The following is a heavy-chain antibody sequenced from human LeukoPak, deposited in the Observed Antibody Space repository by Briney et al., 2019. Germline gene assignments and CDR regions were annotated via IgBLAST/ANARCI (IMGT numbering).Heavy chain of an antibody. CDR2: INHSGST. J-gene: IGHJ4*02. CDR3: AMDRGYSYGYAFDY. D-gene: IGHD5-18*01. Sequence: SETLSLTCAVYGGSFSGYYWSWIRQPPGKGLEWIGEINHSGSTNYNPSLKSRVTISVDTSKNQFSLKLSSVTAADTAVYYCAMDRGYSYGYAFDYWGQGTLVTVSS. V-gene: IGHV4-34*01. CDR1: GGSFSGYY.